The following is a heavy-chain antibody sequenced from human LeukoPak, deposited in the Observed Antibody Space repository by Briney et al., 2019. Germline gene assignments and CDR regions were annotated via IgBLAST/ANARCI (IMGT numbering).Heavy chain of an antibody. D-gene: IGHD6-13*01. CDR2: INPNSGGT. J-gene: IGHJ4*02. CDR3: ASARGSGSSSWYGTFDY. Sequence: ASVKVSCKASGYTFSDYYMYWVRQAPGQGLEWMGWINPNSGGTNYAQKFQGRVTMTRDTSISTAYMELSRLRSDDTAVYYCASARGSGSSSWYGTFDYWGQGTLVTVSS. CDR1: GYTFSDYY. V-gene: IGHV1-2*02.